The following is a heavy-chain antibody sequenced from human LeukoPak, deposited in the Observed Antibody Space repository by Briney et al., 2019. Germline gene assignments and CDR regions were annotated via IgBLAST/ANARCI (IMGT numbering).Heavy chain of an antibody. CDR1: GGSISSGDYY. CDR3: ARVPDSSGYILFDY. CDR2: IYYSGST. V-gene: IGHV4-31*03. D-gene: IGHD3-22*01. J-gene: IGHJ4*02. Sequence: SETLSLTYTVSGGSISSGDYYWSWIRQHPGKGLEWIGYIYYSGSTYYNPSLKSRVTISVDTSKNQFSLKLSSVTAADTAVYYCARVPDSSGYILFDYWGQGTLVTVSS.